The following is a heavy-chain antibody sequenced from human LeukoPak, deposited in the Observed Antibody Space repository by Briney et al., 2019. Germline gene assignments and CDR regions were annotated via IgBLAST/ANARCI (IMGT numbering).Heavy chain of an antibody. V-gene: IGHV4-30-4*08. CDR2: IYYSGST. J-gene: IGHJ4*02. CDR3: ARYYDFWSGLDY. Sequence: SQTLSLTCTVSGGSISSGNYYWSWIRQPPGKGLEWIGYIYYSGSTYYNPSLKSRVTLSVDTSKNQFSLKLSSVTAADTAVYYCARYYDFWSGLDYWGQGTLVTVSS. D-gene: IGHD3-3*01. CDR1: GGSISSGNYY.